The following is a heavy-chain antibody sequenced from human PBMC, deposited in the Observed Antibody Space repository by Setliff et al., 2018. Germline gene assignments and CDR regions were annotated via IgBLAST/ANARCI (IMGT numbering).Heavy chain of an antibody. Sequence: SETLSLTCTVSGGSVRGYYWSWIRQPPGKGLEWIGYIYYSGSTNYNPSLKSRVTISVDTSKNQFSPKLSSVTAADRGVYYCARGRNVAARLYDSWGQGTLVTVSS. J-gene: IGHJ4*02. CDR1: GGSVRGYY. CDR2: IYYSGST. D-gene: IGHD6-6*01. CDR3: ARGRNVAARLYDS. V-gene: IGHV4-59*02.